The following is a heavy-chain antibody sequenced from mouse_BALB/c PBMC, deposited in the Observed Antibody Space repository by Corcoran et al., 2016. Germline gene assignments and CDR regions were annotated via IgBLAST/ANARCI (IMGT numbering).Heavy chain of an antibody. CDR2: INTYTGEP. CDR3: AREPFAMDY. CDR1: GYTFTNYG. J-gene: IGHJ4*01. Sequence: QIQLVQSGPELKKPGETVKISCKASGYTFTNYGMNWVKQAPGKGLKWMGWINTYTGEPTYADDFKGWFAFSWETSASTAFLQINNLKNEDTATYFCAREPFAMDYWGQGTSVTVSS. V-gene: IGHV9-3-1*01.